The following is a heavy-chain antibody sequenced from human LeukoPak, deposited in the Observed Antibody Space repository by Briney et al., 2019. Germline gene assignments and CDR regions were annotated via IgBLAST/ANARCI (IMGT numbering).Heavy chain of an antibody. J-gene: IGHJ3*02. CDR3: ARDLGLWSLDGAFDM. CDR1: GGSMSSSSYY. CDR2: SYYSGTT. D-gene: IGHD4/OR15-4a*01. V-gene: IGHV4-39*07. Sequence: SETLSLTCTVSGGSMSSSSYYWGWIRQAPGKGLEWIGSSYYSGTTYHNPSLNSRVTISVDKSKNQFSLKLSSVTAADTAVYYCARDLGLWSLDGAFDMWGQGTVVTVSS.